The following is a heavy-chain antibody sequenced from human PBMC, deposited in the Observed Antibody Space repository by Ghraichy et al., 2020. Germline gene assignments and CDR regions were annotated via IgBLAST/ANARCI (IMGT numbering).Heavy chain of an antibody. CDR2: IFHSGRT. CDR3: ARVKASGYCSGGCCNQHFDY. V-gene: IGHV4-38-2*02. Sequence: SETLSLTCSVSDYSISNGYFWGWIRQPPGKGLEWIGSIFHSGRTYYNPSLKSRVTMSVDTSKNQFSLKVSSVTAADTAVYYCARVKASGYCSGGCCNQHFDYWGQGILVSVSS. CDR1: DYSISNGYF. D-gene: IGHD2-15*01. J-gene: IGHJ4*02.